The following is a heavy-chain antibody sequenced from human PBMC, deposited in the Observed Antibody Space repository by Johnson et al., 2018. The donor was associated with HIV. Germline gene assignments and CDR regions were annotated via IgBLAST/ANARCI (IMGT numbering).Heavy chain of an antibody. V-gene: IGHV3-9*01. CDR3: APLGDAFDI. CDR1: GFTFDDYA. J-gene: IGHJ3*02. Sequence: VQLVESGGGLVQPGRSLRLSCAASGFTFDDYAMHWVRQAPGKGLEWVSGISWNSGSIGYADSVKGRFTISRDNGKNLLYLQMNSLRAEDTAVYYCAPLGDAFDIWGQGTMVTVSS. D-gene: IGHD7-27*01. CDR2: ISWNSGSI.